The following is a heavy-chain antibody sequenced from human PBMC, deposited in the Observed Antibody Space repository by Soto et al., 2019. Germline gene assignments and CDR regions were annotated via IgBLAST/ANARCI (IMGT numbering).Heavy chain of an antibody. D-gene: IGHD3-22*01. Sequence: PGGSLRLSCAASGFTFSSYAMSWVRQAPGKGLEWVSVISGSGGSTYYADSVKGRFTISRDNSKNTLYLQMNSLRAEDTAVYYCVRDKYCDGRGCYGQFDHWGQGTLVTVSS. V-gene: IGHV3-23*01. CDR2: ISGSGGST. CDR1: GFTFSSYA. CDR3: VRDKYCDGRGCYGQFDH. J-gene: IGHJ4*02.